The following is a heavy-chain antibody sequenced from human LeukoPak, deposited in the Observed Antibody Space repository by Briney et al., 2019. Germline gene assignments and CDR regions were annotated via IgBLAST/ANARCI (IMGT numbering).Heavy chain of an antibody. D-gene: IGHD3-3*01. V-gene: IGHV3-23*01. CDR3: GRGYDFWSGYYHDL. CDR2: ISGSGGST. CDR1: GFTLSNYW. J-gene: IGHJ4*02. Sequence: GGSLRLSCAASGFTLSNYWMGWVRQAPGKGLEWVSAISGSGGSTYYADSVKGRFTISRDNAKNSLYLQMNSLRAEDTAMYYCGRGYDFWSGYYHDLWGLGTLVTVSS.